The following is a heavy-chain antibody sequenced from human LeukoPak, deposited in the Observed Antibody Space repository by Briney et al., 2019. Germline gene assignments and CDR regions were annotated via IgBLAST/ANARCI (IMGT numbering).Heavy chain of an antibody. D-gene: IGHD6-19*01. V-gene: IGHV3-48*03. J-gene: IGHJ4*02. CDR1: GFTFGSYE. CDR2: ISSSGSTI. CDR3: ARESRSSGWDYFDY. Sequence: GGSLRLSCAASGFTFGSYEINWVRHAPGKGLEWVSYISSSGSTIYYADSVKGRFTISRDNAKNSLYLQMNSLRAEDTAVYYCARESRSSGWDYFDYWGQGTPVTVSS.